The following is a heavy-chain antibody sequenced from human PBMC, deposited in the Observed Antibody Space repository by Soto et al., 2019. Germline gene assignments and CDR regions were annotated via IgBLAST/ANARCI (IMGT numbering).Heavy chain of an antibody. D-gene: IGHD6-19*01. CDR1: GDSVSSNSAA. Sequence: PSQTLSLTCAISGDSVSSNSAAWNWIRQSPSRGLEWLGRTYYRSMWLNDYALSVKGRITINPDTSRNQFFLHLNSVTPEDAAVYYCSREVAGTCAFDIWGQGTVVTVSS. CDR3: SREVAGTCAFDI. V-gene: IGHV6-1*01. J-gene: IGHJ3*02. CDR2: TYYRSMWLN.